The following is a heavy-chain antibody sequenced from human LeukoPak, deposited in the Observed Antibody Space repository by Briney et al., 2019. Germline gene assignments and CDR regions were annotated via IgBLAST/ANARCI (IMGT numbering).Heavy chain of an antibody. Sequence: GGSLRLSCAASGFTVSSNYTSWVRQAPGKGLEWVSVIYSGGSTYYADSVKGRFTISRDNSKNTLYLQMNSLRAEDTAVYHCAKGPLIEVAGTTWDYWGQGTLVTVSS. D-gene: IGHD6-19*01. J-gene: IGHJ4*02. CDR3: AKGPLIEVAGTTWDY. V-gene: IGHV3-53*01. CDR1: GFTVSSNY. CDR2: IYSGGST.